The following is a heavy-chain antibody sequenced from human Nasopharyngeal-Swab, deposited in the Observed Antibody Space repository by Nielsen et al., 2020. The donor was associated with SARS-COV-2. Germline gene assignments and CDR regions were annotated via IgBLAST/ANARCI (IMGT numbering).Heavy chain of an antibody. Sequence: GESLKISCAASGFPFSTSVMTWVRQAPGKGLDWVSLISTSGDRTFYTDSVEGRFTISRDNSRNTLFLQMSSLRAEDTAVYYCARDRYDSSGYYSYTSYIDYWGQGTLVTVSS. CDR2: ISTSGDRT. CDR3: ARDRYDSSGYYSYTSYIDY. D-gene: IGHD3-22*01. V-gene: IGHV3-23*01. J-gene: IGHJ4*02. CDR1: GFPFSTSV.